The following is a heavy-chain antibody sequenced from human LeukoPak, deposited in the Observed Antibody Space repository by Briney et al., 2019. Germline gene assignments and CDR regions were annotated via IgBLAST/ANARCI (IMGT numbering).Heavy chain of an antibody. J-gene: IGHJ5*02. V-gene: IGHV4-4*02. CDR2: IYHSGST. CDR3: ARSCSSTSCYSSADWFDP. D-gene: IGHD2-2*01. CDR1: GGSISSSNW. Sequence: PSETLSLTCAVSGGSISSSNWWSWVRQPPGKGLEWIGEIYHSGSTNYNPSLKSRVTISVDKPKNQFSLKLSSVTAADTAVYYGARSCSSTSCYSSADWFDPWGQGTLVTVSS.